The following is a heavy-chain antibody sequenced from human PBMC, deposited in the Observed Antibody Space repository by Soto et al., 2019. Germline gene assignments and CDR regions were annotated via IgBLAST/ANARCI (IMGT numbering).Heavy chain of an antibody. D-gene: IGHD2-15*01. V-gene: IGHV3-30-3*01. CDR3: ARGFRVAGTRWWFDP. Sequence: GGSLRLSCAASGFTFSSYAMHWVRQAPGKGLEWVAVISYDGSNKYYADSVKGRFTISRDNSKNTLYLQMNSLRAEDTAVYYCARGFRVAGTRWWFDPWGQGTLVTSPQ. CDR1: GFTFSSYA. J-gene: IGHJ5*02. CDR2: ISYDGSNK.